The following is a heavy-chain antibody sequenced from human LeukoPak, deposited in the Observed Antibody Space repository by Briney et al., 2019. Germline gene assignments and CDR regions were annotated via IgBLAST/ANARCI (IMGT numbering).Heavy chain of an antibody. CDR3: ARGLGTNYGGYCTGGGCPVY. V-gene: IGHV3-66*01. J-gene: IGHJ4*02. CDR2: IYSGGSV. Sequence: GGSLRLSCVDSTLSVGGSFVSWVRQAPWEGLEWVSVIYSGGSVYSADSVKGRFTISRDYSDNTVYLQMNSLRVEDTAVYYCARGLGTNYGGYCTGGGCPVYWGQGTLVTVSS. D-gene: IGHD2-8*02. CDR1: TLSVGGSF.